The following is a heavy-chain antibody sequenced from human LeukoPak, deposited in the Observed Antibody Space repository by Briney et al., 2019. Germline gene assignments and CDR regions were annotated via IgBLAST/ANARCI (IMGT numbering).Heavy chain of an antibody. D-gene: IGHD3-22*01. CDR3: AGEQGIYYCDSSGFDY. Sequence: SETLSLTCTVSGGSISSYYWSWIRQPPGKGLEWIGYIYYSGSTNYNPSLKSRVTISLDTSKNQFSLKLSAVTAAATPVFSFAGEQGIYYCDSSGFDYGGQGTLVTVSS. CDR2: IYYSGST. V-gene: IGHV4-59*01. J-gene: IGHJ4*02. CDR1: GGSISSYY.